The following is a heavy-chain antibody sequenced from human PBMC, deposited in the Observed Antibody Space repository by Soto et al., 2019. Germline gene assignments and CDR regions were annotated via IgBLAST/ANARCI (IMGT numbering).Heavy chain of an antibody. V-gene: IGHV5-51*01. CDR1: GYSFTSYW. CDR2: IYPGDSDT. D-gene: IGHD3-3*01. Sequence: PGESLKISCKGSGYSFTSYWIGWVRQMPGKGLEWMGIIYPGDSDTRYSPPFQGQVTISADKSISTAYLQWSSLKASDTAMYYCARPLNYDFGSMDVWGQGTTVTVSS. J-gene: IGHJ6*02. CDR3: ARPLNYDFGSMDV.